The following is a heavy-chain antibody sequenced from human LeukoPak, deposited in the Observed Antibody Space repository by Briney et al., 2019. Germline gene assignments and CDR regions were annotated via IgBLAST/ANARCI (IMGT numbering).Heavy chain of an antibody. Sequence: GGSQRLSCAAWRFTLSRHAMSWARHSPGKWLEWLSAISGRGGLTSYADSGTGRFTISRDNSKNTLYLQMYSLRAEETAVYYCAKDSINGNYGLENFDYWGQGTLVTVSS. D-gene: IGHD1-7*01. CDR2: ISGRGGLT. V-gene: IGHV3-23*01. CDR1: RFTLSRHA. J-gene: IGHJ4*02. CDR3: AKDSINGNYGLENFDY.